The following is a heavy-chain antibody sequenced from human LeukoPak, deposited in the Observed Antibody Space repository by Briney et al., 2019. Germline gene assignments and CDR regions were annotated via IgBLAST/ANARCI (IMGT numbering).Heavy chain of an antibody. J-gene: IGHJ2*01. CDR3: AREVDYYDSSGYSWYFDL. V-gene: IGHV4-59*01. CDR2: IYYSGST. CDR1: GGSISSYY. D-gene: IGHD3-22*01. Sequence: PSETLSLTCTVSGGSISSYYWSWIRQPPGKGLEWIGYIYYSGSTNYNPSLKSRVTISVDTSKNQFSLKLSSVTAADTAVYYCAREVDYYDSSGYSWYFDLWGRGTLVAVSS.